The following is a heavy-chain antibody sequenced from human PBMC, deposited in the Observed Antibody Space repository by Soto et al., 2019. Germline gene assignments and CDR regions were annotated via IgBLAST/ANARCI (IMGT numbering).Heavy chain of an antibody. V-gene: IGHV3-7*03. CDR1: DFTFRNSW. Sequence: GGSLRLSCSTSDFTFRNSWMNWVRQAPGKGLEWVANIKPDGSVTNYEDSVKGRFTISRDNARNSVSLQMNSLRVEDTAVYFCFGGNGGPQWGQGTLVTVS. J-gene: IGHJ4*02. CDR3: FGGNGGPQ. D-gene: IGHD2-15*01. CDR2: IKPDGSVT.